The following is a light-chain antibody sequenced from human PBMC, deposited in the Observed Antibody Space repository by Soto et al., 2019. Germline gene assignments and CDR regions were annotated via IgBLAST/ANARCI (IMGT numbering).Light chain of an antibody. CDR2: GAS. CDR1: QSVSNHY. J-gene: IGKJ1*01. Sequence: EIVFTQCPGTLSLSPVERATVSWSASQSVSNHYLAWYQQKPGQAPRLLIYGASNMATRIPDRFSGSGSGTDFTLTISRLEPEDFAVYYCQQYGSSGTFGQGTNVHI. CDR3: QQYGSSGT. V-gene: IGKV3-20*01.